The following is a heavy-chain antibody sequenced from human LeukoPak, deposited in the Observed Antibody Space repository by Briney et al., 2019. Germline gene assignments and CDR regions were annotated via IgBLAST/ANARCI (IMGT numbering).Heavy chain of an antibody. D-gene: IGHD5-18*01. CDR2: IYYSGST. Sequence: PSETLSLTCTVSGGSISSYYWSWIRQPPGKGLEWIGYIYYSGSTNYNPSLKSRVTISVDTSKNQFSLKLSSVTAADTAVYYCARRGGYSYGYPSYYYYYYMDVWGKGTTVTVSS. V-gene: IGHV4-59*01. J-gene: IGHJ6*03. CDR1: GGSISSYY. CDR3: ARRGGYSYGYPSYYYYYYMDV.